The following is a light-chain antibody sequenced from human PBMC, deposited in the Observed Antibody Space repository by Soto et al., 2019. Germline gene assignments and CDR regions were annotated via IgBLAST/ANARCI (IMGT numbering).Light chain of an antibody. V-gene: IGKV1-17*01. J-gene: IGKJ2*01. CDR2: VVS. CDR1: QGIRND. Sequence: DIQMTQSPSSLSASVGDRVTITCRASQGIRNDLDWYQQKPGKAPKRLIYVVSSLQSGVPSRFSGSGSGTEFTLTISSLQPEDFATYYCLQHNSYPMTFGQGTKVEIK. CDR3: LQHNSYPMT.